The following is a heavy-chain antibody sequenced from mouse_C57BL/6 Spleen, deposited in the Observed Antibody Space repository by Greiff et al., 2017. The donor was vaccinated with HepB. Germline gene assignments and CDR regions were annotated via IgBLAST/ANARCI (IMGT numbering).Heavy chain of an antibody. CDR2: IDPSDSYT. J-gene: IGHJ2*01. CDR1: GYTFTSYW. Sequence: QVQLQQPGAELVMPGASVKLSCKASGYTFTSYWMHWVKQRPGQGLEWIGEIDPSDSYTNYNQKFKGKSTLTVDKSSSTAYMELRSLTSEDTAVYYCARPVYYGNYPNYFDYWGQGTTLTVSS. V-gene: IGHV1-69*01. CDR3: ARPVYYGNYPNYFDY. D-gene: IGHD2-1*01.